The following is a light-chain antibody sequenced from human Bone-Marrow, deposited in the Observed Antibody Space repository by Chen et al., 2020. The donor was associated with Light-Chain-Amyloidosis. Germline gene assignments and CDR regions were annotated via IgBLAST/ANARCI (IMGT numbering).Light chain of an antibody. J-gene: IGLJ3*02. CDR3: QVWDRSSDRPV. V-gene: IGLV3-21*02. CDR2: DDS. Sequence: SYVLTQPSSVSVAPGQTATNACGGTNIGSTSVHWYQQTPGQAPLLVVYDDSDRPSGIPERLSGSNSGNTATLTISRVEAGDEADYYCQVWDRSSDRPVFGGGTKLTVI. CDR1: NIGSTS.